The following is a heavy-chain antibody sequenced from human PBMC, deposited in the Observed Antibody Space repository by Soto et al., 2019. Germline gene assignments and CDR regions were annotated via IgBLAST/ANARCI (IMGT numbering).Heavy chain of an antibody. CDR3: ASAPPRGHYYYYYMDV. V-gene: IGHV4-34*01. CDR2: INHSGST. D-gene: IGHD3-10*01. J-gene: IGHJ6*03. Sequence: SETLSLTCAVYCGSFSGYYWSWIRQPPGKGLEWIGEINHSGSTNYNPSLKSRVTISVDTSKNQFSLKLSSVTAADTAVYYCASAPPRGHYYYYYMDVWGKGTTVTVSS. CDR1: CGSFSGYY.